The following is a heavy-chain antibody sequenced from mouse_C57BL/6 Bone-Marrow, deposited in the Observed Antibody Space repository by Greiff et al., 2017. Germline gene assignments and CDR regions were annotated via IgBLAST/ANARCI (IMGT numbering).Heavy chain of an antibody. CDR2: IDPSDSET. V-gene: IGHV1-52*01. CDR1: GYTFTSYW. Sequence: QVQLQQPGAELVRPGSSVKLSCKASGYTFTSYWMHWVKQRPIQGLEWIGNIDPSDSETHYNQKFKDKATLTVDKSSSTAYMQLSSLTSEDSAVYYCARRGWDHYFDYWGQGTTLTVSS. J-gene: IGHJ2*01. D-gene: IGHD4-1*01. CDR3: ARRGWDHYFDY.